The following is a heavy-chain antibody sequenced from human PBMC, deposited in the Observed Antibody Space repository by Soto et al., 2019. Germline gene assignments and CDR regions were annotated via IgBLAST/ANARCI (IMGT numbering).Heavy chain of an antibody. V-gene: IGHV3-7*03. J-gene: IGHJ4*02. D-gene: IGHD3-22*01. Sequence: VQLVESGGGLVQPGGSLRLSCAVSGFTLSSSWMSWVRQAPGKGLEWVANINQDGSEKYYVDSVKGRFTISRDNAKNSLYLQMNSLRAEDTAVYYCARDPDYYDRSGYQYWGQGTLVIVSS. CDR1: GFTLSSSW. CDR3: ARDPDYYDRSGYQY. CDR2: INQDGSEK.